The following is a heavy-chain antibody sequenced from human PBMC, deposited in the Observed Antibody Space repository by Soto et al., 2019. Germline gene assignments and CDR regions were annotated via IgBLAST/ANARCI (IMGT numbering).Heavy chain of an antibody. CDR1: GFTFSSYA. CDR2: ISGSGGST. D-gene: IGHD2-2*01. V-gene: IGHV3-23*01. J-gene: IGHJ6*02. CDR3: AKDLVPAATPGRPPYYGMDV. Sequence: PGGSLRLSCAASGFTFSSYAMSWVRQAPGKGLEWVSAISGSGGSTYYADSVKGRFTISRDNSKNTLYLQMNSLRAEDTAVYYCAKDLVPAATPGRPPYYGMDVWGQGTTVTVSS.